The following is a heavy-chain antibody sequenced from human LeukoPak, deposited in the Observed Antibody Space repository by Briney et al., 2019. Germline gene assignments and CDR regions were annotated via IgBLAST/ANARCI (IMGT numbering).Heavy chain of an antibody. CDR1: GFNFNSYT. D-gene: IGHD2-8*01. CDR2: ILASGSPT. J-gene: IGHJ4*02. Sequence: GGSLRLSCAASGFNFNSYTMNWVRQAPGKGLQWVANILASGSPTYYADSVKGRFIISRDNSKNTVYLQMNSLRVEDAAIYYCAKDLRPDGVDNFDHWGQGILVTVSS. V-gene: IGHV3-23*01. CDR3: AKDLRPDGVDNFDH.